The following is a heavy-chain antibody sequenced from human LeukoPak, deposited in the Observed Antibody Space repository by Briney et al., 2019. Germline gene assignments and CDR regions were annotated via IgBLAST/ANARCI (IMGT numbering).Heavy chain of an antibody. J-gene: IGHJ4*02. CDR2: ISGGSDTI. CDR3: ARDLGRDRYFDS. Sequence: GGSLRLSCAASGFTFSPYPMYWVRQAPGKGLEWVSYISGGSDTIHYADSVKGRFTISRDNAKNSLYLQMNSLRAEDTAVYYCARDLGRDRYFDSWGQGTLVTVSS. V-gene: IGHV3-48*04. CDR1: GFTFSPYP. D-gene: IGHD5-24*01.